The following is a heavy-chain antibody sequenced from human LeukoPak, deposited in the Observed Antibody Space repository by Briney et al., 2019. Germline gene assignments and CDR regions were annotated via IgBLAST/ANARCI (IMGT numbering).Heavy chain of an antibody. CDR2: ISYDGSNK. Sequence: GGSLRLSCAASGFTFSSYAMHWVRQAPGKGLEWVAVISYDGSNKYYADSVKGRFTISRDNSKNTLYLQMNSLRAEDTAVYYCARAPRGGASDYWGQGTLATVSS. D-gene: IGHD1-26*01. V-gene: IGHV3-30-3*01. CDR1: GFTFSSYA. CDR3: ARAPRGGASDY. J-gene: IGHJ4*02.